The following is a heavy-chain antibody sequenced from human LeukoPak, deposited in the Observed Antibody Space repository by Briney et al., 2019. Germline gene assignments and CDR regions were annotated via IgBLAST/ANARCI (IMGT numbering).Heavy chain of an antibody. J-gene: IGHJ4*02. V-gene: IGHV3-66*01. D-gene: IGHD6-13*01. CDR1: GFTFSSSA. CDR2: IYAGGNT. CDR3: AREVYSSTWFDL. Sequence: GGSLRLSCAASGFTFSSSAMSWVRQAPGKGLEWVSVIYAGGNTYYADSVKERFTISRDNSRNTLYLQMNSLRGDDTAVYYCAREVYSSTWFDLWGQGTLVTVSS.